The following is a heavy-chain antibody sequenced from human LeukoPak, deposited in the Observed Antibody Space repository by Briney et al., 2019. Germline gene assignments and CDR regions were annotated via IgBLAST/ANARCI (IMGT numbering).Heavy chain of an antibody. J-gene: IGHJ4*02. V-gene: IGHV3-53*01. CDR2: IYSGGTT. Sequence: GGSLRLSCAASGFTVINNYMTWVRQAPGKGLEWVSVIYSGGTTHYADSVKGRFSISRDNSKNTVYLQMNSLRAEDTAVYYCAKDYIGYDQDFDYWGQGTLVTVSS. CDR3: AKDYIGYDQDFDY. CDR1: GFTVINNY. D-gene: IGHD2-2*01.